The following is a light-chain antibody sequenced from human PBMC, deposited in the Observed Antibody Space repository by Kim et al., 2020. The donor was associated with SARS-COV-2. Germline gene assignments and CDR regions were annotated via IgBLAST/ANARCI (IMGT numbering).Light chain of an antibody. V-gene: IGLV3-9*01. Sequence: SYELTQPLSVSVALGQTATLTCGGNNIGNENVHWYRQMPGQAPVLLIYRDNHRPSGIPERFSGSNSGNTATLTISRAQAGDEADYYCQVWDSNTVIFGGGTKLTVL. CDR1: NIGNEN. CDR3: QVWDSNTVI. CDR2: RDN. J-gene: IGLJ2*01.